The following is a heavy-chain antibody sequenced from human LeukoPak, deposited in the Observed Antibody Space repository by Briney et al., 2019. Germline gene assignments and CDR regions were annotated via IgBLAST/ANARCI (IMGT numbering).Heavy chain of an antibody. V-gene: IGHV3-33*01. CDR3: ARDSFSIDY. CDR2: IWYDGSNR. D-gene: IGHD4-11*01. CDR1: GFTLSSYG. J-gene: IGHJ4*02. Sequence: PGGSLRLSCAASGFTLSSYGMHWVRPAPGKGLEWVAVIWYDGSNRYYVDSVKGRFTISRDNSKNTLYLQMNSLRAEDTAVYYCARDSFSIDYWGQGTLVTVSP.